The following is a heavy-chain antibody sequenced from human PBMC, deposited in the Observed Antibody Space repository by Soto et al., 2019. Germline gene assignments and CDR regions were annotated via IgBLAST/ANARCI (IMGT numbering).Heavy chain of an antibody. Sequence: QVQLVESGGGVVQPGRSLRLSCAASGFTFSSYAMHWVRQAPGKGLEWVAVISYDGSNKYYADSVKGRFAISRDNSKNTLYLQMNSLRAEDTAVYYCARDLGAYSSSGRYCYSMDVWGQGTTVTVSS. J-gene: IGHJ6*02. CDR3: ARDLGAYSSSGRYCYSMDV. D-gene: IGHD6-13*01. CDR2: ISYDGSNK. CDR1: GFTFSSYA. V-gene: IGHV3-30*09.